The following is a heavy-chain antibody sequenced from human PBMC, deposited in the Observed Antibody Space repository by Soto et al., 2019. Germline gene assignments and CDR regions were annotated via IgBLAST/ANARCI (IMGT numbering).Heavy chain of an antibody. CDR2: VSGRGGST. J-gene: IGHJ6*02. D-gene: IGHD4-17*01. CDR1: GFTFNHYA. CDR3: AKDSTVTTSLYFYYYGFYV. V-gene: IGHV3-23*01. Sequence: VHLLESGGGLVQPGGSLRLACTASGFTFNHYAMSWVRQAPGKGLEWVSAVSGRGGSTKYADSVKGRFIISRDNSNSTLYLQMDSLRGEDTAVYYCAKDSTVTTSLYFYYYGFYVWGQGTTVTVSS.